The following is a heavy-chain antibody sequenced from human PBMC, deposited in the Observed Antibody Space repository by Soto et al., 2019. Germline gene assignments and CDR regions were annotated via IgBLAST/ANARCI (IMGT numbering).Heavy chain of an antibody. CDR3: ARSVVTYYFDY. V-gene: IGHV4-30-4*01. J-gene: IGHJ4*02. Sequence: SETLSLTCTVSGGSISSGDYYWSWIRQPPGKGLEWIGYIYYSGSTYYNPSLKSRVTISVDTSKNQFSLKLSSVTSSDTAVYYCARSVVTYYFDYWGQGTLVTVSS. D-gene: IGHD2-15*01. CDR2: IYYSGST. CDR1: GGSISSGDYY.